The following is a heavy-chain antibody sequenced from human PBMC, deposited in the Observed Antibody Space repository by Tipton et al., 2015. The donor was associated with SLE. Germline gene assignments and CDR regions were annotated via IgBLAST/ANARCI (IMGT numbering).Heavy chain of an antibody. Sequence: TLSLTCAVYGGSISSSSSYYWAWIRQPPGKGVEWIGEINHRGSTNYNPSLKSRVTISVDTSKNQFSLNLSSVTAADTAVYYCARDLGYLDTAMNYYYHNAMDVWGQGTTVTVSS. CDR2: INHRGST. J-gene: IGHJ6*02. D-gene: IGHD5-18*01. CDR3: ARDLGYLDTAMNYYYHNAMDV. CDR1: GGSISSSSSYY. V-gene: IGHV4-39*07.